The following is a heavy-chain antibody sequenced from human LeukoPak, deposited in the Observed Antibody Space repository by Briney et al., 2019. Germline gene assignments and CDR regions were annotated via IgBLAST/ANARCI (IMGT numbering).Heavy chain of an antibody. Sequence: GSSVKVSCKASGGTFSSYAISWVRQAPGQGLEWMGRIIPILGIANYAQKFQGRVTITVDKSTSTAYMELSSLRSEDTAVYYCARVGRVGAQGFGAFDIWGQGTMVTVSS. CDR2: IIPILGIA. D-gene: IGHD1-26*01. V-gene: IGHV1-69*04. CDR1: GGTFSSYA. J-gene: IGHJ3*02. CDR3: ARVGRVGAQGFGAFDI.